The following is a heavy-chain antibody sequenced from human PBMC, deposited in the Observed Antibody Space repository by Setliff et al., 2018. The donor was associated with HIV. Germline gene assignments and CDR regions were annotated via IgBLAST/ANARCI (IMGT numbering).Heavy chain of an antibody. D-gene: IGHD2-15*01. Sequence: SETLSLTCAVSGYSISSGCYWGRIRQPPGKGLEWIGSMYHTGSTYYSPSLNSRFTISVDTSKNQFSLKLRSVTAADTAVYYCARLLGRTVVVINAGFDYWGQGTLVTVSS. J-gene: IGHJ4*02. CDR2: MYHTGST. CDR1: GYSISSGCY. CDR3: ARLLGRTVVVINAGFDY. V-gene: IGHV4-38-2*01.